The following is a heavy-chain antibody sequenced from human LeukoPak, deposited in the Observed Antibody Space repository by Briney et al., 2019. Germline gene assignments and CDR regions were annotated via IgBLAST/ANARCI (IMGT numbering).Heavy chain of an antibody. CDR3: ARRLRWAGNFDY. D-gene: IGHD2-21*01. CDR2: INHSGST. J-gene: IGHJ4*02. V-gene: IGHV4-34*01. Sequence: SETLSLTCAVYGGSFSGYYWSWIRQPPGKGLEWIGEINHSGSTNYNPSLKSRVTISVDTSKNQFSLKLSSVTAADTAVYYCARRLRWAGNFDYWGQGTLVTVSS. CDR1: GGSFSGYY.